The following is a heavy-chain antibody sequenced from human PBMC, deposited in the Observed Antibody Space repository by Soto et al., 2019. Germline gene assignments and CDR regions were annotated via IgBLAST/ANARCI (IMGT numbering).Heavy chain of an antibody. CDR1: GFTFSSYG. CDR2: IWYDGSNK. V-gene: IGHV3-33*06. J-gene: IGHJ6*02. D-gene: IGHD3-3*01. CDR3: AKLAGSITIFGYGMDV. Sequence: QVQLVESGGGVVQPGRSLRLSCAASGFTFSSYGMHWVRQAPGKGLGWVAVIWYDGSNKYYADSVKGRFTISRDNSKNTLYLQMNSLRAEDTAVYYCAKLAGSITIFGYGMDVWGQGTTVTVSS.